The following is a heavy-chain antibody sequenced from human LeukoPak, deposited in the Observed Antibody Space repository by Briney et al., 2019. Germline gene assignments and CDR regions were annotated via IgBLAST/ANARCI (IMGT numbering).Heavy chain of an antibody. CDR1: GYTFSNYC. J-gene: IGHJ4*02. CDR3: ARDERYDSSGYPFDY. CDR2: INPNSGGT. Sequence: ASVKVSCKASGYTFSNYCMHWVRQAPGQGLEWMGWINPNSGGTNYAQKFQGRVTMTRDTSISTAYMELSRLRSDDTAVYYCARDERYDSSGYPFDYWGQGTLVTVSS. D-gene: IGHD3-22*01. V-gene: IGHV1-2*02.